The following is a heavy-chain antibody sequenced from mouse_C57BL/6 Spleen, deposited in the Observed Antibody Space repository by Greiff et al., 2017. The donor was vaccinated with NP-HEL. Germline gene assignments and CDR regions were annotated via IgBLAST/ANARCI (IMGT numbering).Heavy chain of an antibody. Sequence: EVQVVESGGGLVKPGGSLKLSCAASGFTFSSYAMSWVRQTPEKRLEWVATISDGGSYTYYPDNVKGRFTISRDNAKNNLYLQMSHLKSEDTAMYYCAREAYGRMFAYWGQGTLVTVSA. CDR3: AREAYGRMFAY. J-gene: IGHJ3*01. CDR2: ISDGGSYT. D-gene: IGHD1-1*01. CDR1: GFTFSSYA. V-gene: IGHV5-4*01.